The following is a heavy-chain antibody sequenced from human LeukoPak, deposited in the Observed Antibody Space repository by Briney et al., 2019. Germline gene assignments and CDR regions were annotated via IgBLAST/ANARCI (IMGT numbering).Heavy chain of an antibody. J-gene: IGHJ4*02. CDR2: IYYSGST. Sequence: SETLSLTCTVSGGSISSSSYYWGWIRQPPGKGLEWIGSIYYSGSTYYNPSLKSRVTISVDTSKNQFSLKLSSVTAADTAVYYCARATPVEMATSYYYFDYWGQGTLVTVSS. V-gene: IGHV4-39*07. D-gene: IGHD5-24*01. CDR3: ARATPVEMATSYYYFDY. CDR1: GGSISSSSYY.